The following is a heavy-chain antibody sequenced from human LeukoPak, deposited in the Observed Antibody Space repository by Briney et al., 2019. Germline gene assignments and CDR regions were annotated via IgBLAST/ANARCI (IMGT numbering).Heavy chain of an antibody. CDR2: ISGSGGST. Sequence: PGGSLRLSCAASGFTFSSYAMSWARQAPGKGLEWVSAISGSGGSTYYADSVKGRFTISRDNSKNTLYLQMNSLRAEDTAVYYCAKSPKKTRDILTGYYAPGYYYMDVWGKGTTVTVSS. D-gene: IGHD3-9*01. CDR3: AKSPKKTRDILTGYYAPGYYYMDV. V-gene: IGHV3-23*01. CDR1: GFTFSSYA. J-gene: IGHJ6*03.